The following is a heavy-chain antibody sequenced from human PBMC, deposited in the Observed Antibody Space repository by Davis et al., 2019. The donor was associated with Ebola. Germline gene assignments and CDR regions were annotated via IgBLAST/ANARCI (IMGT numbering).Heavy chain of an antibody. V-gene: IGHV4-59*01. CDR2: IYYSGST. D-gene: IGHD3-22*01. CDR1: GGSISSYY. Sequence: SETLSLTCTVSGGSISSYYWSWIRQPPGKGLEWIGYIYYSGSTNYNPSLKSRVTISVDTSKNQFSLKLSSVTAADTAVYYCARDRIAYYYDSSGYYSGGYYGMDVWGQGTTVTVSS. CDR3: ARDRIAYYYDSSGYYSGGYYGMDV. J-gene: IGHJ6*02.